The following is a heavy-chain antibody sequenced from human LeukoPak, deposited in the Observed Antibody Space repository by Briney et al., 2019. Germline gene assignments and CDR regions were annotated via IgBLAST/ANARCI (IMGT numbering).Heavy chain of an antibody. CDR2: IDWDDDK. CDR3: ARTPGYSSGWYYFDY. CDR1: GFSLSTSGMR. D-gene: IGHD6-19*01. Sequence: ESGPTLVNTTQTLTLTCTFSGFSLSTSGMRVSWIRKPPGKALEWLARIDWDDDKFYSTSLKTRLTISKDTSKNQVVLTMTNMAPVDTATYYCARTPGYSSGWYYFDYWGQGTLVTVSS. J-gene: IGHJ4*02. V-gene: IGHV2-70*04.